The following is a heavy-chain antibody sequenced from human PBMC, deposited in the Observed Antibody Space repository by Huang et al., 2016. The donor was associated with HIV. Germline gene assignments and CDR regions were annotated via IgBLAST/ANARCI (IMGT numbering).Heavy chain of an antibody. J-gene: IGHJ4*02. D-gene: IGHD5-18*01. Sequence: EVQLVQSGAEVKKPGESLKISCKGSGFSFTNYWIGWVRQMPGKGLEWMGIIYPGDSDTPYSPSFEGQVTIAADKSINTAYLQWSSLKASDSAIYYCARPLLGYSYGYYFDQWGQGTLVTVSS. V-gene: IGHV5-51*03. CDR1: GFSFTNYW. CDR3: ARPLLGYSYGYYFDQ. CDR2: IYPGDSDT.